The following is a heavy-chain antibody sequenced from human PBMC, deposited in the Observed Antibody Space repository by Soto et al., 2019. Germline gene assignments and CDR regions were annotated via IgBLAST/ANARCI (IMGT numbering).Heavy chain of an antibody. CDR1: RYTFPSYH. V-gene: IGHV1-8*01. J-gene: IGHJ4*02. D-gene: IGHD6-19*01. Sequence: SVQESFRGSRYTFPSYHIHWVRQAAVQGLEWMGWMNPNSGNTGYAQKFQGRVTMTMNTSISTAYMELSSLRSEDTAVYYCARGYGTYSSGWYTIYYWGQGTLVTVSS. CDR2: MNPNSGNT. CDR3: ARGYGTYSSGWYTIYY.